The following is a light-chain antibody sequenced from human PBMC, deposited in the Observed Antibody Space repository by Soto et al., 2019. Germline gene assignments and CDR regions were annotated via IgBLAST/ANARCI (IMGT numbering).Light chain of an antibody. CDR2: DNY. Sequence: QSVLTQPPSVSAAPGQRVTISCSGSSSNIASNYVSWYQQLPGTAPKLLIYDNYKPPSAIPDRFSGSTPGTSATLAIAGLQTGDEADYYCDSWDNSLSVVLFGGGTKVTVL. J-gene: IGLJ2*01. V-gene: IGLV1-51*01. CDR1: SSNIASNY. CDR3: DSWDNSLSVVL.